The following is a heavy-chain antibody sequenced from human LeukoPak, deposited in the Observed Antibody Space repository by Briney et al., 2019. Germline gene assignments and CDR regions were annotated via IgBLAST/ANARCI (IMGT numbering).Heavy chain of an antibody. D-gene: IGHD3-9*01. V-gene: IGHV4-39*01. CDR3: ARHGILTDHSVRF. J-gene: IGHJ4*02. CDR1: GGSITGKNDY. Sequence: PSETLPLTCTVSGGSITGKNDYWGWIRQTPGKGLEWIGTVFHTGITHYNPSLKSRISMAVDTSKNQFSLNLNSVTAADTALYYCARHGILTDHSVRFWGQGILVTVSA. CDR2: VFHTGIT.